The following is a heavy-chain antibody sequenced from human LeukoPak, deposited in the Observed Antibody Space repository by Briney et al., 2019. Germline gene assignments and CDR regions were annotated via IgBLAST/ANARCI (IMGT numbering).Heavy chain of an antibody. J-gene: IGHJ4*02. CDR3: ARANALYCSSTSCLSDY. V-gene: IGHV1-2*02. CDR2: INPNSGGT. D-gene: IGHD2-2*01. Sequence: ASVKVSCKASGYTFTYYYIHWVRQAPGQGLEWMAWINPNSGGTYYAQNFHDRITLTRDTSISTAYMELGRLRSDDTAIYYCARANALYCSSTSCLSDYWGQGTLVTVSS. CDR1: GYTFTYYY.